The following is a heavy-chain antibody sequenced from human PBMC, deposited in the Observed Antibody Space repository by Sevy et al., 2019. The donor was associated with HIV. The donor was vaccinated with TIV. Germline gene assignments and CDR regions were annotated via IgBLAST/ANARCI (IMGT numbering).Heavy chain of an antibody. CDR3: ARESRNDYADPNDAFDI. J-gene: IGHJ3*02. D-gene: IGHD4-17*01. V-gene: IGHV1-18*04. Sequence: ASVKVSCKASGYAFSSNGISWVRQAPGQGLEWMGWISGYNGNTNYTEKFQGRVTMTTDTSTTTAYIELRSLRSDDSALYYCARESRNDYADPNDAFDIWGQGTMVTVS. CDR1: GYAFSSNG. CDR2: ISGYNGNT.